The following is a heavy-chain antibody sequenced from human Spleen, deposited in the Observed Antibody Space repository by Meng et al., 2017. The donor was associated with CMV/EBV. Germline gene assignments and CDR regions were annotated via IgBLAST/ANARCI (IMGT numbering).Heavy chain of an antibody. CDR3: AKVSSGGFDP. J-gene: IGHJ5*02. V-gene: IGHV3-53*01. Sequence: GESLKISCAASGFTFSSYAMHWVRQAPGKGLEWVSVIYSGGSTYYADSVKGRFTISRDNSKNTLYLQMNSLRAEDTAVYYCAKVSSGGFDPWGQGTLVTVSS. D-gene: IGHD6-6*01. CDR1: GFTFSSYA. CDR2: IYSGGST.